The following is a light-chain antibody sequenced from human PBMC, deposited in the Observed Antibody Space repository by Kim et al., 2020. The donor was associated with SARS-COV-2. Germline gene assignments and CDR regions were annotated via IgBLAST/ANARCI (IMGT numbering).Light chain of an antibody. CDR1: QSVSSNY. V-gene: IGKV3-20*01. Sequence: PGERAPRTCRASQSVSSNYLAWYQQKPGQAPRLLIYGASSRATGIPDRFSGSGSGTDFTLTITKLEPEDFAVYYCQQYSSSPATFGQGTKVDIK. J-gene: IGKJ1*01. CDR2: GAS. CDR3: QQYSSSPAT.